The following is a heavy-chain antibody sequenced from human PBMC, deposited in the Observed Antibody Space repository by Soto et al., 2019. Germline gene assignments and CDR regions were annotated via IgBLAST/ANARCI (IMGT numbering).Heavy chain of an antibody. D-gene: IGHD4-17*01. Sequence: QVQLVESGGGVVKPGRSLRLSCAASGFTFSSYAMHWVRQAPGKGLEWVAVISYDGSNKYYADSVKGRFTISRDNSKNTLDLQMNSLRAEDTAVYYCATVTSFDYWGQGTLVTVSS. CDR3: ATVTSFDY. V-gene: IGHV3-30-3*01. CDR2: ISYDGSNK. CDR1: GFTFSSYA. J-gene: IGHJ4*02.